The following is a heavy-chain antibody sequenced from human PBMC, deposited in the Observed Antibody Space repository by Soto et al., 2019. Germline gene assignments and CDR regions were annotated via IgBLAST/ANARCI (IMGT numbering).Heavy chain of an antibody. CDR3: AREDTMVRGVFHP. J-gene: IGHJ5*02. Sequence: EVQLVESGGGLVQPGGSLRLSCAASGFTVSSNYMSWVRQAPGKGLEWVSVIYSGGSTYYADSVKGRFTISRDNYKNTLYIQMNRLRGQDTVVYYGAREDTMVRGVFHPWGQGTMVTVPS. CDR2: IYSGGST. D-gene: IGHD3-10*01. CDR1: GFTVSSNY. V-gene: IGHV3-66*01.